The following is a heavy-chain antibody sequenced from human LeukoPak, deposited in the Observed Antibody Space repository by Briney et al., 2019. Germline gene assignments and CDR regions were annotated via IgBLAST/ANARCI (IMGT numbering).Heavy chain of an antibody. V-gene: IGHV3-23*01. J-gene: IGHJ4*01. Sequence: GGSLILSCAASGFTFNNYAMTWVRQAPGRGLEWVSTISSRGDSTYDAGSVRGRFTTSRDNSQNSLYLQMNSLRAEDTAVYYCAKGPRPDISVAHTLERWGQGTLVTASS. CDR2: ISSRGDST. CDR3: AKGPRPDISVAHTLER. CDR1: GFTFNNYA. D-gene: IGHD6-19*01.